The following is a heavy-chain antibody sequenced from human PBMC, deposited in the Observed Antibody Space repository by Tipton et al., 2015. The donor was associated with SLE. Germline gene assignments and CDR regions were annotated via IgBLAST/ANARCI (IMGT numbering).Heavy chain of an antibody. CDR1: GGSFSDYY. D-gene: IGHD4-23*01. CDR3: ARGGRGDGGNPFDP. CDR2: IYTSGST. V-gene: IGHV4-59*10. Sequence: TLSLTCAVYGGSFSDYYWSWIRQPAGKGLEWVGRIYTSGSTNYNPSLKSRVTISVDTSKNQFSLKLNSVTAADTAVYYCARGGRGDGGNPFDPWGQGTLVTVSS. J-gene: IGHJ5*02.